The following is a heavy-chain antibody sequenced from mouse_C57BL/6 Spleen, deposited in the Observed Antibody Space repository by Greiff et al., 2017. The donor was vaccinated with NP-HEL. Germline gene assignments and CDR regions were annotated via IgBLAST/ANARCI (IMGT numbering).Heavy chain of an antibody. J-gene: IGHJ1*03. CDR3: ARENYGSSYWYFDV. CDR2: IDPSDSET. CDR1: GYTFTSYW. V-gene: IGHV1-52*01. Sequence: QVHVKQPGAELVRPGSSVKLSCKASGYTFTSYWMHWVKQRPIQGLEWIGNIDPSDSETHYNQKFKDKATLTVDKCSSTAYMQLSSLTSEDSAVYYCARENYGSSYWYFDVWGTGTTVTVSS. D-gene: IGHD1-1*01.